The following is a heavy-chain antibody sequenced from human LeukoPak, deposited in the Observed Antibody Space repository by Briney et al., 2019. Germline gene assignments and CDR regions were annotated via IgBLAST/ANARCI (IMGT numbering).Heavy chain of an antibody. CDR2: ISYDGSNK. V-gene: IGHV3-30-3*01. J-gene: IGHJ4*02. CDR3: ARVSSMIHGPGSFDY. CDR1: GFTFSSYA. Sequence: PGRSLRLSCAASGFTFSSYAMHWVRQAPGKGLEWVAVISYDGSNKYYADSVKGRFTISRDNSKNTLYLQMNSLRAEDTAVYYCARVSSMIHGPGSFDYWGQGTLVTVSS. D-gene: IGHD3-22*01.